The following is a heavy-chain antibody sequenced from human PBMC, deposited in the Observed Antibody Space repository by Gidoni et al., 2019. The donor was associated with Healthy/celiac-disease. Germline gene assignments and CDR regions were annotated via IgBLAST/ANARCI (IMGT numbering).Heavy chain of an antibody. J-gene: IGHJ4*02. Sequence: EVQLVESWGGLVQPGGSLTLSCAASGFPFSGSAMHWVRQASGKGLGWVGRIRSKANSYATAYAASVKGRFTISRDDSKNTAYLQMNSLKTEDTAVYYCTTLLAPDYWGQGTLVTVSS. CDR2: IRSKANSYAT. CDR3: TTLLAPDY. CDR1: GFPFSGSA. D-gene: IGHD2-15*01. V-gene: IGHV3-73*01.